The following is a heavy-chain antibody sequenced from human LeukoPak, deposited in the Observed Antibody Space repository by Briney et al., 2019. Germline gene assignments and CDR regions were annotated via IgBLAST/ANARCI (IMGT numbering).Heavy chain of an antibody. CDR1: GYTFTSYY. V-gene: IGHV1-2*02. CDR3: AIGNPAYCGGDCYVY. Sequence: ASVKVSCKASGYTFTSYYMHWVRQAPGQGLEWMGWISPNTGGTNYAQKSQGRVTMTTDTSTSTAYMELRSLRSDDTAVYYCAIGNPAYCGGDCYVYWGQGTLVTVSS. D-gene: IGHD2-21*01. CDR2: ISPNTGGT. J-gene: IGHJ4*02.